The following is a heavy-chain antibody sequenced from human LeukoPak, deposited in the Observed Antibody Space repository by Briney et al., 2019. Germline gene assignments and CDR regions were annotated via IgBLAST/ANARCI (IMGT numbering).Heavy chain of an antibody. Sequence: SETLSLTCTVSGGSIRSDYWSWIRQPPGKGLEWIGYIYHSGSTIYHSGSTNYNPSLKSRVTISVDMSKNQFSLKLSSVTAADTAVYYCARGIYDFWSGKISYGMDVWGQGTTVTVSS. V-gene: IGHV4-59*01. CDR1: GGSIRSDY. CDR3: ARGIYDFWSGKISYGMDV. D-gene: IGHD3-3*01. J-gene: IGHJ6*02. CDR2: IYHSGSTIYHSGST.